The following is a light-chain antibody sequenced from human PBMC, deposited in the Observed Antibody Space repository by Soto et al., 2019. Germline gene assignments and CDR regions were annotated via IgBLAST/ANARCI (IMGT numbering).Light chain of an antibody. CDR1: QSVSTY. J-gene: IGKJ3*01. CDR2: DAS. Sequence: EIVLTQSPATLSLSPGERATLSCRASQSVSTYLAWYQQKPGQAPRLLIYDASNRATGIPARFSGSGYGTDFTLTINSLAPEEFAVYDCQQRRNWPGAFGPGTKLDIK. V-gene: IGKV3-11*01. CDR3: QQRRNWPGA.